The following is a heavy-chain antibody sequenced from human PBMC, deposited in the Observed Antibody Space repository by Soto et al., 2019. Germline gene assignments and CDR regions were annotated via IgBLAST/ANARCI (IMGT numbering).Heavy chain of an antibody. J-gene: IGHJ5*02. CDR1: GGSFSGYY. D-gene: IGHD2-15*01. CDR2: INHSGST. CDR3: ARGRVVVVAARHYNWFDR. V-gene: IGHV4-34*01. Sequence: SDTLSLTCAVYGGSFSGYYWSWIRQPPWKGLEWIGEINHSGSTNYNPSLKRRVTISVDASKNQCCLRRSSVTAADTAVYYCARGRVVVVAARHYNWFDRWGQGTLVT.